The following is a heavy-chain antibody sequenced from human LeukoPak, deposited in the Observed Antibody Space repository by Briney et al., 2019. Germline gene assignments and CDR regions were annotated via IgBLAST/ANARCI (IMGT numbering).Heavy chain of an antibody. CDR1: GFTFSSYW. J-gene: IGHJ4*02. D-gene: IGHD1-26*01. CDR3: ARGKSGSYGTKGY. CDR2: IKQDGSEK. Sequence: GGSLRLSCVASGFTFSSYWMSWVRQAPGKGLECVADIKQDGSEKYYVDSVKGRFTISRDNAKNSLYLQMNSLRVEDTAVYYCARGKSGSYGTKGYWGQGTLVTVSS. V-gene: IGHV3-7*01.